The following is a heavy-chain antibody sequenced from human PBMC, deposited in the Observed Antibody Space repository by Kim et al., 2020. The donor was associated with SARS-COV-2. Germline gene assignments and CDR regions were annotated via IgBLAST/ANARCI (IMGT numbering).Heavy chain of an antibody. V-gene: IGHV3-7*03. Sequence: GGSLRLSCAASGFSFSYYWMSWVRQAPGKGLEWVANIKQDGSEKYYVDSVKGRFSISRDNTKNSLYLQMNSLRAEDTAVYYCARDLLGRSSWDGVYGEWGQRTLVTVSS. CDR3: ARDLLGRSSWDGVYGE. CDR2: IKQDGSEK. J-gene: IGHJ4*02. CDR1: GFSFSYYW. D-gene: IGHD6-13*01.